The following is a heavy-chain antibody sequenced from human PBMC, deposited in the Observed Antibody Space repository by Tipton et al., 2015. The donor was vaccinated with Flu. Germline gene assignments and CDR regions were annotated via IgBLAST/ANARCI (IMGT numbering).Heavy chain of an antibody. Sequence: QLVQSGAEVKRPGASVSVSCKASGYIFNTYYIHWVRQAPGQGLEWMGIIDPSGDTTTYAQKFQGRVTMTRDTSTNTVNMEVTGLTSEDTAVYYCAYLPTLMTQAHDGFDIWGQGTMVTVS. CDR1: GYIFNTYY. D-gene: IGHD3-16*01. CDR3: AYLPTLMTQAHDGFDI. V-gene: IGHV1-46*02. CDR2: IDPSGDTT. J-gene: IGHJ3*02.